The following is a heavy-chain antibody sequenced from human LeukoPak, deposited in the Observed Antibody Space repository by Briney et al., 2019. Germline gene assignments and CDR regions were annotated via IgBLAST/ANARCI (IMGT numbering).Heavy chain of an antibody. CDR1: GFTFSNYG. CDR3: ASEFDYFDY. CDR2: INTDGGST. J-gene: IGHJ4*02. Sequence: GGSLRLSCAASGFTFSNYGMHWVRQAPGKGLVWVSRINTDGGSTSYADSVKGRFTISRDNAKNTLYLQMNSLRAGDTAVYYCASEFDYFDYWGQGTLVTVSS. D-gene: IGHD3-10*01. V-gene: IGHV3-74*01.